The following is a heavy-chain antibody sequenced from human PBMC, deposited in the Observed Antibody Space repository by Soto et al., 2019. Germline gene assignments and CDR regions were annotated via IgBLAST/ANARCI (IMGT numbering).Heavy chain of an antibody. D-gene: IGHD3-10*01. Sequence: GESLKISCKGSGYSFTTYWIAWVRQMPGKGLEWVGIIYPGDSDTRYSPSFEGHVTISVDKSISTAFLQWNSLKASDNAIYYCARHITSAPKDSWGQGTLVTVSS. CDR3: ARHITSAPKDS. J-gene: IGHJ4*03. V-gene: IGHV5-51*01. CDR1: GYSFTTYW. CDR2: IYPGDSDT.